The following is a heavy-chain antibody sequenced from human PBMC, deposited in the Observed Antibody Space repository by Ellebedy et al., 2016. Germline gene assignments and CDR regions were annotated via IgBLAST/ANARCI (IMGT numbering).Heavy chain of an antibody. CDR3: ARDLAESSWYGSYYYYYGMDV. CDR2: ISYDGSNK. V-gene: IGHV3-30-3*01. Sequence: GGSLRLSXAASGFTFSSYAMHWVRQAPGKGLEWVAVISYDGSNKYYADSVKGRFTISRDNSKNTLYLQMNSLRAEDTAVYYCARDLAESSWYGSYYYYYGMDVWGQGTTVTVSS. D-gene: IGHD6-13*01. CDR1: GFTFSSYA. J-gene: IGHJ6*02.